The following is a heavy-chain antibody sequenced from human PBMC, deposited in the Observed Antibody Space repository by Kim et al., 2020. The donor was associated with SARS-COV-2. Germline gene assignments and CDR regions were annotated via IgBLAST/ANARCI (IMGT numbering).Heavy chain of an antibody. CDR3: ARGVDVVVVAAGWFDP. CDR1: GGSFSGYY. CDR2: INHSGST. J-gene: IGHJ5*02. Sequence: SETLSLTCAVYGGSFSGYYWSWIRQPPGKGLEWIGEINHSGSTNYNPSLKSRVTISVDTSKNQFSLKLSSVTAADTAVYYCARGVDVVVVAAGWFDPWGQGTLVTVSS. D-gene: IGHD2-15*01. V-gene: IGHV4-34*01.